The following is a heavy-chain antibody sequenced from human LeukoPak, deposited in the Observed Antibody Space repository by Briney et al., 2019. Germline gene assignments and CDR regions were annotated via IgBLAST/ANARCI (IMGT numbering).Heavy chain of an antibody. Sequence: SSETLSLTCTVSGGSISSGDYYWSWIRQPPGKGLEWIGYIYYSGSTYYNSSLKSRVTISVDTSKNQFSLKLSSVTAADTAVYYCARDLEAAAAPDYWGQGTLVTVSS. CDR1: GGSISSGDYY. CDR3: ARDLEAAAAPDY. J-gene: IGHJ4*02. V-gene: IGHV4-30-4*08. CDR2: IYYSGST. D-gene: IGHD6-13*01.